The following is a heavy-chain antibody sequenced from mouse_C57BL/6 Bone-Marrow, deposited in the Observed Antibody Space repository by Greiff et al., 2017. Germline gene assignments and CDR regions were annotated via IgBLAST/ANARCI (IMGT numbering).Heavy chain of an antibody. D-gene: IGHD3-1*01. CDR3: ARGLPYYAMDY. Sequence: VQLVESGPELVKPGASVKLSCKASGYTFTSYDINWVKQRPGQGLEWIGWIYPRDGSTKYNAKFKGKATLTVATSSSTAYMELHSLTSEDSAVYFCARGLPYYAMDYWGQGTSVTVSS. CDR2: IYPRDGST. V-gene: IGHV1-85*01. CDR1: GYTFTSYD. J-gene: IGHJ4*01.